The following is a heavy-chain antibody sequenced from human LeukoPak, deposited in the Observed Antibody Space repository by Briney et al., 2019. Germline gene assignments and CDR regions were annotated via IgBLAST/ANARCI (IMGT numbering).Heavy chain of an antibody. CDR3: ARAAAARTFDI. J-gene: IGHJ3*02. Sequence: SETLSLTCAVSGGSIGSSNWWSWVRQPPGKGLEWIGEIYHSGSTSYNPSLKSRVTISVDKTKNQFSLKLSSVTAADTAVYYCARAAAARTFDIWGQGTMVTVSS. D-gene: IGHD6-25*01. V-gene: IGHV4-4*02. CDR1: GGSIGSSNW. CDR2: IYHSGST.